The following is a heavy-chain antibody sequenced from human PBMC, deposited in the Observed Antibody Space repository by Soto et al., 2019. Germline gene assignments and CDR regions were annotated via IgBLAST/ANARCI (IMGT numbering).Heavy chain of an antibody. CDR2: INHSGST. D-gene: IGHD2-2*01. V-gene: IGHV4-34*01. CDR3: ARVVRTGGYCSSTSCPPRSGLYYYYGMDV. J-gene: IGHJ6*02. Sequence: SETLSLTCAVYGGSFSGYYWSWIRQPPGKGLEWIGEINHSGSTNYNPSLKSRVTISVDTSKNQFSLKLSSVTAADTAVYYCARVVRTGGYCSSTSCPPRSGLYYYYGMDVWGQGTTVTVSS. CDR1: GGSFSGYY.